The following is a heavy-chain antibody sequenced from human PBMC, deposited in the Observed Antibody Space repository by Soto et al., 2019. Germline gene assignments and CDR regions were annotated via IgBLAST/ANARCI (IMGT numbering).Heavy chain of an antibody. CDR2: VNTYNGNA. CDR1: GYTFTSFG. D-gene: IGHD6-13*01. V-gene: IGHV1-18*04. J-gene: IGHJ4*02. CDR3: ARKRYTSSLKYYFDL. Sequence: ASVKVSCKASGYTFTSFGISWVRQAPGQGLEWMGWVNTYNGNANYGQNVQGTVTMTTDTSTGTVNMELRSLRSDDTAVYYCARKRYTSSLKYYFDLWGQGTRVTVSS.